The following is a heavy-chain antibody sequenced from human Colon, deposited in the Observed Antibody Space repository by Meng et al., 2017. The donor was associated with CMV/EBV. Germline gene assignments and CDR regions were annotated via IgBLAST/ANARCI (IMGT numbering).Heavy chain of an antibody. Sequence: SVKVSCKASGGTFSSHGFSWVRQAPGQGLEWMGGIIPMFGTANYAQNFQGRVTITTDDSTSTAYMELSSLRSEDTAVYFCAGAKYCSSSSCAGFDIWGQGTMVTVSS. V-gene: IGHV1-69*05. CDR3: AGAKYCSSSSCAGFDI. D-gene: IGHD2-15*01. CDR2: IIPMFGTA. CDR1: GGTFSSHG. J-gene: IGHJ3*02.